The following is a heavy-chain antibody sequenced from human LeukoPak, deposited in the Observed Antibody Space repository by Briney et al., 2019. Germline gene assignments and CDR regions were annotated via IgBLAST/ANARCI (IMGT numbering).Heavy chain of an antibody. Sequence: PGTSLRLSCAASGFTFSSYAMSWVRQAPGKGLEWVSAISGSGGSTYYADSVKGRFTISRDNSKNTLYLQMNSLRAEDTAVYYCAKDRVTPKRNHYDSSGYYPYWGQGTLVTVSS. CDR2: ISGSGGST. CDR3: AKDRVTPKRNHYDSSGYYPY. J-gene: IGHJ4*02. V-gene: IGHV3-23*01. CDR1: GFTFSSYA. D-gene: IGHD3-22*01.